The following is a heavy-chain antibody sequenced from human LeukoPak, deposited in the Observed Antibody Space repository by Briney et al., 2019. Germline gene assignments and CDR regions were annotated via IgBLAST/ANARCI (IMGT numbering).Heavy chain of an antibody. CDR1: GFTFDDYA. CDR2: ISWNSGSI. V-gene: IGHV3-9*01. CDR3: AKDRGGVVPAALDY. D-gene: IGHD2-2*01. Sequence: GGSLRLSCAASGFTFDDYAMHWVRQAPGKGLEWVSGISWNSGSIGYADSVKGRFTISRDNAKNSLYLQMNSLRAEDTALYYCAKDRGGVVPAALDYWGQGTLVTVSS. J-gene: IGHJ4*02.